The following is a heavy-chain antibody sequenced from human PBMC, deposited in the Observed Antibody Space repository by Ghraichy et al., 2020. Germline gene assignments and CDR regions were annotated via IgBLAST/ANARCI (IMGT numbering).Heavy chain of an antibody. J-gene: IGHJ5*02. CDR2: IDGSGLSK. D-gene: IGHD3-10*01. V-gene: IGHV3-23*05. CDR3: AKDLWFGEVGLDP. CDR1: GFSFSRNV. Sequence: GGSLRLSCAASGFSFSRNVMSWVRQAPGKGPEWVSSIDGSGLSKYYADSVKGRFIISRDNSENMSYLQMNDLRVEDTARYYCAKDLWFGEVGLDPWGQGVVVTVSP.